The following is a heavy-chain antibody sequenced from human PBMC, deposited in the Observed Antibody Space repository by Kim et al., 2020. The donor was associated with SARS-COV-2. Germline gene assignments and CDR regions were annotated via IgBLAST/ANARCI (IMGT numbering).Heavy chain of an antibody. Sequence: GESLKISCKGSGYSFTSSWIAWVRQMPGKGLEWMGSIYPDDSDTRYRPSFQGQVTISADKSTDTAYLQWSSLKASDTAMYYCARRGGTYGNWHFDLWGRGTLVTVSS. CDR1: GYSFTSSW. D-gene: IGHD1-26*01. CDR3: ARRGGTYGNWHFDL. V-gene: IGHV5-51*01. CDR2: IYPDDSDT. J-gene: IGHJ2*01.